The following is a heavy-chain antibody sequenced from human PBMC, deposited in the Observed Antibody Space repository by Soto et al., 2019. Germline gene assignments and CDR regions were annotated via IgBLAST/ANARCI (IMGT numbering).Heavy chain of an antibody. CDR2: INPSVGNA. D-gene: IGHD4-17*01. Sequence: ASVKVSCKASGYSFITYYIHWVRQAPGQGLEWLGIINPSVGNAALSQKFQDRVVMTWDTSTRTVYMELSSLKFEDTAVYYCARAMGHTTATYYFDHWGQGTQVTVSS. J-gene: IGHJ4*02. CDR3: ARAMGHTTATYYFDH. V-gene: IGHV1-46*01. CDR1: GYSFITYY.